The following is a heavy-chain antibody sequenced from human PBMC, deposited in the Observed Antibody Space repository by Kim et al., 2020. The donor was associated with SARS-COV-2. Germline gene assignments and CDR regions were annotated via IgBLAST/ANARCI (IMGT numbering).Heavy chain of an antibody. D-gene: IGHD3-3*01. J-gene: IGHJ4*02. CDR3: ARDSGGVRVLRFLEWLFYFDY. V-gene: IGHV3-30-3*01. Sequence: GGSLRLSCAASGFTFSSYAMHWVRQAPGKGLEWVAVISYDGSNKYYADSVKGRFTISRDNSKNTLYLQMNSLRAEDTAVYYCARDSGGVRVLRFLEWLFYFDYWGQGTLVTVSS. CDR2: ISYDGSNK. CDR1: GFTFSSYA.